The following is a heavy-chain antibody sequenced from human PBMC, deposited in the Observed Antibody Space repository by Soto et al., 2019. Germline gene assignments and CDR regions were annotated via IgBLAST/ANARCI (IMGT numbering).Heavy chain of an antibody. D-gene: IGHD3-22*01. CDR2: MNPNSGNT. Sequence: QVQLVQSGAEVKKPGASVKVSCKASGYAFTSYDINWVRQATGQGLEWMGWMNPNSGNTAYAQKFQGRVTMTRNTSISTAYMELSSLRSEDTAVYYCAREKSSGYYYDYWGQGTLVTVSS. CDR3: AREKSSGYYYDY. CDR1: GYAFTSYD. J-gene: IGHJ4*02. V-gene: IGHV1-8*01.